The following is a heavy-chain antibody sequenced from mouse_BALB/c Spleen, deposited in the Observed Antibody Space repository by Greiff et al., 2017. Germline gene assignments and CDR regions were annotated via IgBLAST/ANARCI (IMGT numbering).Heavy chain of an antibody. V-gene: IGHV7-3*02. CDR2: IRNKANGYTT. CDR3: ARDDYDYAMDY. CDR1: GFTFTDYY. D-gene: IGHD2-4*01. Sequence: EVMLVESGGGLVQPGGSLRLSCATSGFTFTDYYMSWVRQPPGKALEWLGFIRNKANGYTTEYSESVKGRFTISRDNSQSILYLQMNTLRAEDSATYYCARDDYDYAMDYWGQGTSVTVSS. J-gene: IGHJ4*01.